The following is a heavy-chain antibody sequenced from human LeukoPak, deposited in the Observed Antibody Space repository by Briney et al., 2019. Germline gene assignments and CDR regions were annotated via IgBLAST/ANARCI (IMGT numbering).Heavy chain of an antibody. CDR3: ARDTAGGTFRFDP. D-gene: IGHD3-16*01. CDR1: GFTFSDYY. V-gene: IGHV3-11*01. CDR2: ITSSYTI. J-gene: IGHJ5*02. Sequence: GRSLRLSCAASGFTFSDYYMTWIRQAPGKGLEWVSYITSSYTIYYADSVKGRFTISRDNAKNSLYLQMNSLRAEDTAIYYCARDTAGGTFRFDPWGQGTLVTVSS.